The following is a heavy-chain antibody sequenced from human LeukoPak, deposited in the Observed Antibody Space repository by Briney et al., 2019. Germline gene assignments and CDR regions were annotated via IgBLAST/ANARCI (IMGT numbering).Heavy chain of an antibody. CDR1: GFTFSSYW. CDR3: AKFRKPMALLDAFDM. D-gene: IGHD1-14*01. V-gene: IGHV3-74*01. J-gene: IGHJ3*02. CDR2: INSDGSTT. Sequence: GGSLRLSCAASGFTFSSYWMHWVRQVPGKGLVWVSRINSDGSTTSYADSVKGRFTISRDNSKNTLYLQLNSLRAEDTAVYFCAKFRKPMALLDAFDMWGQGTMVTVSS.